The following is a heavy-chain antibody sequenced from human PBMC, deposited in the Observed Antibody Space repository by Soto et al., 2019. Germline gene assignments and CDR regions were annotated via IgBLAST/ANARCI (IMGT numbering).Heavy chain of an antibody. J-gene: IGHJ5*02. D-gene: IGHD3-10*01. CDR3: ARVTTMVRGVIIYNWFDP. V-gene: IGHV1-69*01. CDR1: GGTFSSYA. CDR2: IIPIFGTA. Sequence: QVQLVQSGAEVKKPGSSVKVSCKASGGTFSSYAISWVRQAPGQGLEWMGGIIPIFGTANYAQKFQGRVTITADESTSTAYMELSSLRSEDTAVYYCARVTTMVRGVIIYNWFDPWGQGTLVTVSS.